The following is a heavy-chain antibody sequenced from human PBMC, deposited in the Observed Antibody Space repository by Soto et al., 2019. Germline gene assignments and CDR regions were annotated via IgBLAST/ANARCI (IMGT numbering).Heavy chain of an antibody. Sequence: GGSLRLSCAASGFTFRNYGMNWVRQAPGKGLEWVSYIGIGSSTKYYADSVKGRFTISRDNAKNSLYLQMNSLRAEDTAVYYCARDQLYYNDISGRPLNAFDVWGQGSMVTVSS. D-gene: IGHD3-22*01. J-gene: IGHJ3*01. CDR2: IGIGSSTK. CDR3: ARDQLYYNDISGRPLNAFDV. CDR1: GFTFRNYG. V-gene: IGHV3-48*01.